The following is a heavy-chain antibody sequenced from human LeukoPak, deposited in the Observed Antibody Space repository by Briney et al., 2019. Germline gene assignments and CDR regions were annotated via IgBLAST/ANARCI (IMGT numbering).Heavy chain of an antibody. D-gene: IGHD4-17*01. V-gene: IGHV1-46*01. CDR1: GNTFTNYY. Sequence: ASVKVSCKASGNTFTNYYMHWVRQAPGQGLEWMGIINPSGGSTTYAQKFQGRVTMTRDTSTSTVYMELSSLTSEDTAVCYCAGEPATTTVTHPFFDYWGQGTLVTVSS. J-gene: IGHJ4*02. CDR3: AGEPATTTVTHPFFDY. CDR2: INPSGGST.